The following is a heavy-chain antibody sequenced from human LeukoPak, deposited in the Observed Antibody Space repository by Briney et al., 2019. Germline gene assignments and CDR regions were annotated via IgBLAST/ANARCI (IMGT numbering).Heavy chain of an antibody. CDR2: IKQDGSVK. CDR3: AKGEYGSGWPD. J-gene: IGHJ4*02. CDR1: GFPFSTYW. V-gene: IGHV3-7*03. D-gene: IGHD6-19*01. Sequence: GGSLRLSCAASGFPFSTYWMTWVRQAPGKGLEWVANIKQDGSVKYYVDSVKGRFTISRDNAKNSLYLQMNSLRAEDTALYYCAKGEYGSGWPDWGQGTLVTVSS.